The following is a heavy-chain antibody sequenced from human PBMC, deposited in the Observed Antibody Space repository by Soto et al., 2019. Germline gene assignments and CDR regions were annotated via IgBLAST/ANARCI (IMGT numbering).Heavy chain of an antibody. J-gene: IGHJ4*02. CDR3: ARGQGYCSSTSCQYYFDY. CDR2: IYYSGST. V-gene: IGHV4-59*01. Sequence: SETLSLTCTVSGGSISSYYWSWIRQPPGKGLEWIGYIYYSGSTNYNPSLKSRVTISVDTSKNQFSLKLSSVTAADTAVYYCARGQGYCSSTSCQYYFDYWGQGTLVTVSS. D-gene: IGHD2-2*01. CDR1: GGSISSYY.